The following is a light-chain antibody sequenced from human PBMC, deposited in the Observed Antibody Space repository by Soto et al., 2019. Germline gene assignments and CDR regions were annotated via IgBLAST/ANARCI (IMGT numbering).Light chain of an antibody. CDR2: GAS. Sequence: EIVMTQSPATLSVSPGERATLSCRASQSVGSNLAWYQQKPGQAPRLLIYGASTRATGIPDRFSSSGSGTEFTLTISSLQSEDFAVYYCQQYNNWPRTFGQGTKVEIK. J-gene: IGKJ1*01. CDR1: QSVGSN. CDR3: QQYNNWPRT. V-gene: IGKV3-15*01.